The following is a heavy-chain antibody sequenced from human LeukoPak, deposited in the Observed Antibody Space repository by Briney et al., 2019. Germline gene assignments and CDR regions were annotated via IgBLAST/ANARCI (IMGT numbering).Heavy chain of an antibody. D-gene: IGHD4-17*01. Sequence: ASVKVSCKASGGTFSSYAISWVRQAPGQGLEWIGRIIPILGIANYAQKFQGRVTITTDKSTSTAYMELSSLRSEDTAVYYCARAPTVTTDYYYYGMDVWGQGTTVTVSS. V-gene: IGHV1-69*04. CDR2: IIPILGIA. CDR1: GGTFSSYA. J-gene: IGHJ6*02. CDR3: ARAPTVTTDYYYYGMDV.